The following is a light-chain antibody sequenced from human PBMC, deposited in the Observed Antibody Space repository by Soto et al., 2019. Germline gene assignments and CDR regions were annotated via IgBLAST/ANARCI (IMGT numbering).Light chain of an antibody. CDR3: QHYGNSPT. Sequence: EIVLTQSPGTLSLSPGDGAILSCRASQSVSSGYLAWYQQKPGQAPRLLIYGASRRAGGIPDRFSGSGSGTDFTLSISRLEPEDFAVYWCQHYGNSPTFGQGTRVQIK. J-gene: IGKJ1*01. CDR1: QSVSSGY. V-gene: IGKV3-20*01. CDR2: GAS.